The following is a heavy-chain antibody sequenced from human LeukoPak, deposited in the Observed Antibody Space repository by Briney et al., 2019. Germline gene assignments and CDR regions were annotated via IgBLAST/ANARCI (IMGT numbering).Heavy chain of an antibody. CDR1: VYTFTSYD. V-gene: IGHV1-8*03. Sequence: ASVKVSCKASVYTFTSYDINWVQQATGQGLEWMGWMNTNSSDTAYAQKFQGRVTITRNTSISTAYMELSSLRSEDTAVYYCARGRVYDFWSGYYFTSGYYSYYMDVWGKGTTVTVSS. D-gene: IGHD3-3*01. J-gene: IGHJ6*03. CDR2: MNTNSSDT. CDR3: ARGRVYDFWSGYYFTSGYYSYYMDV.